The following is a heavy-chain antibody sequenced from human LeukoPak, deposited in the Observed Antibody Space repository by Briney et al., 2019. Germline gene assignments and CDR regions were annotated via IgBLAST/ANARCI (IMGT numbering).Heavy chain of an antibody. Sequence: GGSLRLSCAASGFTFNGFAMSWVRRTPGKGLEWVSGISGSGDNTLYADSVKGRFTISRDNSKNTLYLEMNSLRAEDTAIYYCAKMKGHPLPKYYMDVWGQGTTVTVS. J-gene: IGHJ6*03. CDR1: GFTFNGFA. V-gene: IGHV3-23*01. CDR3: AKMKGHPLPKYYMDV. D-gene: IGHD1-26*01. CDR2: ISGSGDNT.